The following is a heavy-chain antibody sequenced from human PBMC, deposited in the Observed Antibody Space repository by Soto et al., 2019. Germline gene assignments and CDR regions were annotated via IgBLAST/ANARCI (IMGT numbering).Heavy chain of an antibody. D-gene: IGHD2-15*01. V-gene: IGHV3-9*01. CDR1: GFTFDDYA. J-gene: IGHJ3*02. Sequence: EVQLVESGGGLVQPGRSLRLSCAASGFTFDDYAMHWVRQAPGKGLEWVSGISWNSGSIGYADSVKGRFTISRDNAKNSLYLQMNSLRAEDTALYYCAKDTSGGSYDAFDIWGQGTMVTVSS. CDR3: AKDTSGGSYDAFDI. CDR2: ISWNSGSI.